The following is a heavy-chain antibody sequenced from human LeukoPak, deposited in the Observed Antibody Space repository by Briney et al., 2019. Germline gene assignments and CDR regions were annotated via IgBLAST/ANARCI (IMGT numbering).Heavy chain of an antibody. CDR2: INPSGGST. V-gene: IGHV1-46*01. D-gene: IGHD6-13*01. CDR1: GYTFTSYY. Sequence: ASVKVSCKASGYTFTSYYMHWVRQAPGQGLEWMGIINPSGGSTSYAQKFQGRVTMTRDTSTSTVYMELSSLRSEDTAVYYCARDGSSIAAAGWDRYFDLWGRGTLVTVSS. J-gene: IGHJ2*01. CDR3: ARDGSSIAAAGWDRYFDL.